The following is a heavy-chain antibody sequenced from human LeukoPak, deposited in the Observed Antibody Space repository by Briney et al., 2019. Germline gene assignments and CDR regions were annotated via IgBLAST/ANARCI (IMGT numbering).Heavy chain of an antibody. D-gene: IGHD2-15*01. CDR2: ISSNGGST. CDR1: GFTFRDFS. CDR3: VKDPGYCSGGSCYNWFDP. Sequence: GGSLRLSCAASGFTFRDFSMHWVRQAPGKGLEYVSAISSNGGSTYYADSVKGRFTISRDNSKNTLYLQMSSLRAEDTAVYYCVKDPGYCSGGSCYNWFDPWGQGTLVTVSS. J-gene: IGHJ5*02. V-gene: IGHV3-64D*09.